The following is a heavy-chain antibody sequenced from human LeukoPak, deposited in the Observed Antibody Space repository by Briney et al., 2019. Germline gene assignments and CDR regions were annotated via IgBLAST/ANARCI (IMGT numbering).Heavy chain of an antibody. CDR3: ARNYGSGSYYSPRRYYYYYMDV. V-gene: IGHV4-59*01. J-gene: IGHJ6*03. CDR2: FYYSGST. D-gene: IGHD3-10*01. CDR1: GFTFSSYS. Sequence: GSLRLSCAASGFTFSSYSMNWVRQPPGKGLEWIGNFYYSGSTSYNPSLKSRVTISIDTSKSQFSLKLTSVTAADTAVYYCARNYGSGSYYSPRRYYYYYMDVWGKGTTVTISS.